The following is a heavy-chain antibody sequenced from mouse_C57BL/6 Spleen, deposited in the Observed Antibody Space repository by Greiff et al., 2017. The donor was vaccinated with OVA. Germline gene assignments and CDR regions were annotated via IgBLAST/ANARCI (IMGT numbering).Heavy chain of an antibody. CDR1: GYAFTNYL. CDR2: INTGSGGT. J-gene: IGHJ3*01. Sequence: VKLQQSGAELVRPGPSVKVSCKASGYAFTNYLIEWVKQRPGQGLEWIGVINTGSGGTNYNEKFKGKATLTADKSSSPAYMQLSSLTSEDSAVYFCARRGGGAWFAYWGQGTLVTVSA. CDR3: ARRGGGAWFAY. V-gene: IGHV1-54*01.